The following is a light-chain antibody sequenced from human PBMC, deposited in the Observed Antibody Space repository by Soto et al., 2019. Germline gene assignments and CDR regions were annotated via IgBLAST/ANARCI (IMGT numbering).Light chain of an antibody. CDR1: SSDVGGYNY. CDR3: SSYTSSSIHYV. J-gene: IGLJ1*01. CDR2: EVS. V-gene: IGLV2-14*01. Sequence: QSALTQPASVSGSPGQSITISCTGTSSDVGGYNYVSWYQQHPGKAPKLMIYEVSNRPSGVSYRFSGSKSGNTASLTISGLQAEDEADYYCSSYTSSSIHYVFGTGTKVTVL.